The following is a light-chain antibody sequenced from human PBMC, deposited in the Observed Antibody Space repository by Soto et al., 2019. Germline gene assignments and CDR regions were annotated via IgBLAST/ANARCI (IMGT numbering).Light chain of an antibody. Sequence: EIVLTQSPGTLSLSPGERVTLSCRASQSVSSSYLAWYQQKPGQAPRLLIYGASSRATGIPDRFSGSGSGTDFPLTISRLEPEDFAVYYCQQYGNSPTWTFGQGTKVEIK. CDR1: QSVSSSY. J-gene: IGKJ1*01. CDR2: GAS. CDR3: QQYGNSPTWT. V-gene: IGKV3-20*01.